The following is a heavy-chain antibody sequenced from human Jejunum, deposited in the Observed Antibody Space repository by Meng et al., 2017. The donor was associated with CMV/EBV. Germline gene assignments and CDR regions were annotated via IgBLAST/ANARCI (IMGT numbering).Heavy chain of an antibody. V-gene: IGHV4-30-4*01. CDR2: IYESGST. J-gene: IGHJ4*02. CDR3: AREGTNSYYFDY. Sequence: VSGDSIRSGDSYLSWIRRPPGKGLEWIGYIYESGSTSYNPSLESRVTISVDTSKNQFSLKVMSVTAADTAVYYCAREGTNSYYFDYWGQGTLVTVSS. CDR1: GDSIRSGDSY. D-gene: IGHD1-14*01.